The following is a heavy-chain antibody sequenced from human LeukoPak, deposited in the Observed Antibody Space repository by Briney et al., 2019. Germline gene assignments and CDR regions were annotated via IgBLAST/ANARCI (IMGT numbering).Heavy chain of an antibody. CDR2: INPNSGGT. CDR1: GYTFTGYY. D-gene: IGHD3-10*01. V-gene: IGHV1-2*02. J-gene: IGHJ4*02. CDR3: ARSYYYGSGSARPSFDY. Sequence: ASVKVSCKASGYTFTGYYMHWVRQAPGQGLEWMGWINPNSGGTNYAQKFQGRVTMTRDTSISTAYMELSRLRSDDTAVYYCARSYYYGSGSARPSFDYWGQGTLVTVSS.